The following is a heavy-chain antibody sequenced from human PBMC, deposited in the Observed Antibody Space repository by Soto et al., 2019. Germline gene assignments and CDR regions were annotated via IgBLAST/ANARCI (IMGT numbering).Heavy chain of an antibody. CDR1: GFTFSTYA. Sequence: EVQLLESGGGLVQPGGSMRLSCAASGFTFSTYAMSWVRQAPGKGLEWVSGISGSGGRIYYADSVKGRCTMSRDNSKNTLYLQMNSLRAEDTAVYYCAKEGAGSSGWYSDYWGQGTLVTVS. CDR2: ISGSGGRI. D-gene: IGHD6-19*01. CDR3: AKEGAGSSGWYSDY. J-gene: IGHJ4*02. V-gene: IGHV3-23*01.